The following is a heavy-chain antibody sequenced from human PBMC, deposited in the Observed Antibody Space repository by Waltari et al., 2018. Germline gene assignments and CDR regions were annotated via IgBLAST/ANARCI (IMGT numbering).Heavy chain of an antibody. CDR3: GRIAFGDEGGYFQY. CDR1: GGSISPNYN. D-gene: IGHD4-17*01. V-gene: IGHV4-39*01. J-gene: IGHJ1*01. Sequence: QLQLQASGPGLVTPSETLSLTCTVSGGSISPNYNWGWIRQPPGKGLEWMGNMQYRGSTFYNPSLESRVTISLETWKNQFSLRLSSVGAADTAVYFCGRIAFGDEGGYFQYWGQGTLVTVSS. CDR2: MQYRGST.